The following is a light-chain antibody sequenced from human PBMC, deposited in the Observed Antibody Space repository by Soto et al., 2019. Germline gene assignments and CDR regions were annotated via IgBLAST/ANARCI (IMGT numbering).Light chain of an antibody. Sequence: EILLTQSPATLSVSPGERATISCRASQTVSSNLGWYQQKPGQAPSLLMYNVSTRATGIPARFSGSGSGTEFTLTISSLQSEDFAVYYCQQYTSWPLTFGGGTKVDIK. V-gene: IGKV3D-15*01. CDR3: QQYTSWPLT. CDR2: NVS. J-gene: IGKJ4*01. CDR1: QTVSSN.